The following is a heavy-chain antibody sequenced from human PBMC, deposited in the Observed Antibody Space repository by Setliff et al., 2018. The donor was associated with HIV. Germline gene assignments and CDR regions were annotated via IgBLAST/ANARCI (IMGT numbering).Heavy chain of an antibody. CDR3: ARDHKYYVWGSFLSSGPYYFDF. V-gene: IGHV4-39*07. Sequence: SETLSLTCTVSGGSITSSTYYWDWIRQPPGKGLEWIGSIFYSGSTYYNPSVKSRVTISIDTSKNQFSLRLSSVTAADTAVYYCARDHKYYVWGSFLSSGPYYFDFWGQGALVTVSS. CDR2: IFYSGST. D-gene: IGHD3-16*01. CDR1: GGSITSSTYY. J-gene: IGHJ4*02.